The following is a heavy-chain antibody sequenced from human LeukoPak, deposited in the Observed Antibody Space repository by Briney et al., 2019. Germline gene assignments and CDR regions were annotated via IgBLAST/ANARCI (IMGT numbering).Heavy chain of an antibody. CDR3: ARVGEYSSGWDNWFDP. V-gene: IGHV4-38-2*02. CDR1: GYSISSGYY. J-gene: IGHJ5*02. CDR2: IYHSGST. Sequence: KSSETLSLTCTVSGYSISSGYYWGWIRQPPGKGLEWIGSIYHSGSTYYNPSLKSRVTISVDTSKNQFSLKLSSVTAADTAVYYCARVGEYSSGWDNWFDPWGQGTLVTVSS. D-gene: IGHD6-19*01.